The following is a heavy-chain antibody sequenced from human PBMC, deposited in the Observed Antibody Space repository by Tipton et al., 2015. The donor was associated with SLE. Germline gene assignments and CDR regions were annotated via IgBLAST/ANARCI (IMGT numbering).Heavy chain of an antibody. D-gene: IGHD2-8*01. CDR2: INPSGGST. CDR1: GYTFTSYY. CDR3: ARVGYCTTGVCPPYFDY. V-gene: IGHV1-46*01. J-gene: IGHJ4*02. Sequence: QLVQSGAEVKKPGASVKVSCKASGYTFTSYYMHWVRQAPGQGLEWMGIINPSGGSTSYAQKFQGRVTMTRDTSTSTVYMELSSLRSDDTAVYYCARVGYCTTGVCPPYFDYWGQGSRITVSS.